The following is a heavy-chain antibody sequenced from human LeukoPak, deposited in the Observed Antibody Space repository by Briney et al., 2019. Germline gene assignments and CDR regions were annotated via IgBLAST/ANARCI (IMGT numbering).Heavy chain of an antibody. D-gene: IGHD3-22*01. CDR3: ARLSGYSSGHYYSDY. CDR2: IYYRGST. V-gene: IGHV4-59*01. CDR1: GGSISSDY. J-gene: IGHJ4*02. Sequence: SETLSLTCTVSGGSISSDYWSWIRQPPGKGLEWIGYIYYRGSTNYNPSLKSRVTISVDTSKNQFPLKLSSVTAADTAVYYCARLSGYSSGHYYSDYWGQGTLVTVSS.